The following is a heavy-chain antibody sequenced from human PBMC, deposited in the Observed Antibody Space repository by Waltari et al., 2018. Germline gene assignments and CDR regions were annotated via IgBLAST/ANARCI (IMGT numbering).Heavy chain of an antibody. CDR2: ISYDGSNK. Sequence: QVQLVESGGGVVQHGRSLRLSCAASGFTFSSYGIHWVRQAPGKGLEWVAVISYDGSNKYYADSVKGRFTISRDNSKNTLYLEMNSLRAEDTAVYYCAKDLQFLNYWGQGTLVTVSS. V-gene: IGHV3-30*18. CDR1: GFTFSSYG. D-gene: IGHD4-4*01. J-gene: IGHJ4*02. CDR3: AKDLQFLNY.